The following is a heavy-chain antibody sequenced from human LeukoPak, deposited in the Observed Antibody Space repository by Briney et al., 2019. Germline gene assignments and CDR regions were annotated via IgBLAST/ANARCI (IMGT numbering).Heavy chain of an antibody. CDR2: ISSSSSYI. CDR3: ARAVVATAVCYFDY. Sequence: GGSLRLSCAASGFTFSSYSMNWVRQAPGKGLEWVSSISSSSSYIYYADSVKGRFTISRDNAKNSLYLQMNSLRAEDTAVYYCARAVVATAVCYFDYWGQGTLVTVSS. V-gene: IGHV3-21*01. J-gene: IGHJ4*02. CDR1: GFTFSSYS. D-gene: IGHD5-12*01.